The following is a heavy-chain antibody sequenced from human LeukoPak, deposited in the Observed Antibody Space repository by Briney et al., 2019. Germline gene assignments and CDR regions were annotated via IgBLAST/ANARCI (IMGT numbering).Heavy chain of an antibody. Sequence: GGSLRLSXAASGFTFSNAWMSWVRQAPGKGLEWVGRIKSKTDGGTTDYAAPVKGRFTISRDDSKNTLYLQMNSLKTEDTAVYYCTTDSYDSLYYMDVWGKGTTVTVSS. J-gene: IGHJ6*03. CDR2: IKSKTDGGTT. CDR3: TTDSYDSLYYMDV. CDR1: GFTFSNAW. D-gene: IGHD3-22*01. V-gene: IGHV3-15*01.